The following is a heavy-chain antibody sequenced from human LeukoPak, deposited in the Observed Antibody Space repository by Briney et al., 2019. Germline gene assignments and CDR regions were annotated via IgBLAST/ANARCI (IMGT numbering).Heavy chain of an antibody. J-gene: IGHJ4*02. CDR3: ARHNNWGFDY. CDR2: IYPDDSDT. Sequence: GESLKISCKGSGYSFTNFWIGWVRQMPGKGLEWMGIIYPDDSDTRYSPSFQGQVTISADKSINTAYLQWSSLKASDTAIYYCARHNNWGFDYWDRGTLLTVSS. CDR1: GYSFTNFW. D-gene: IGHD7-27*01. V-gene: IGHV5-51*01.